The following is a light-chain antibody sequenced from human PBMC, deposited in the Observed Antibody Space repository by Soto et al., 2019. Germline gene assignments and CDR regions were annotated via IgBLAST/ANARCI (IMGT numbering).Light chain of an antibody. CDR1: SSNIGAGYD. CDR2: GNS. Sequence: QSVLTPPPSVSGAPGQRVTISCTGSSSNIGAGYDVHWYQQLPGTAPKRLIYGNSNRPSGVPDRFSGSKSGTSASLAITGLQAEDEADYYCQSYDSSLRVVFGGGTKLTVL. CDR3: QSYDSSLRVV. V-gene: IGLV1-40*01. J-gene: IGLJ2*01.